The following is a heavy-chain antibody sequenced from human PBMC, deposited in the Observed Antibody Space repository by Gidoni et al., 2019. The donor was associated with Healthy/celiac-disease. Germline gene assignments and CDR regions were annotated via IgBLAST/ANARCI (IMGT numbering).Heavy chain of an antibody. V-gene: IGHV3-7*01. D-gene: IGHD6-19*01. CDR2: IKQDGSEK. CDR1: GFSLSSYG. CDR3: ARELAGTAIGAFDI. Sequence: EVQLVESGGGLVQPGGSLRLSCAAYGFSLSSYGMSWVRQAPGKGLEWVANIKQDGSEKYYVDSVKGRFTISRDNAKNSLYLQMNSLIAEDTAVYYCARELAGTAIGAFDIWGQGTMVTVSS. J-gene: IGHJ3*02.